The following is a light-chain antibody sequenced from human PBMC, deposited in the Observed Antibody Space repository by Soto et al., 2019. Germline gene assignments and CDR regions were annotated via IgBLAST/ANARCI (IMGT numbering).Light chain of an antibody. CDR1: QSLSSSY. Sequence: ENVLTQSPGTLSLSPGERATLSLRASQSLSSSYLAWYQQKPGQAHRLLIYGTYIRATGIPDRFSGSGSGTDFTLTITRLEPEDLAVYYCQRFGTSPPWTFGQGTKVDIK. J-gene: IGKJ1*01. CDR3: QRFGTSPPWT. V-gene: IGKV3-20*01. CDR2: GTY.